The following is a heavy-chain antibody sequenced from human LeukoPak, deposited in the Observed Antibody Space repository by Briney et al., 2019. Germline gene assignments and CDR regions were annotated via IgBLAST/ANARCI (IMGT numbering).Heavy chain of an antibody. CDR2: ISSDSNYI. D-gene: IGHD4-23*01. CDR1: GFTFSSYT. J-gene: IGHJ4*02. Sequence: GGSLRLSCAASGFTFSSYTMNWVRQAPGKGLEWVSSISSDSNYIYYADSVKGRFTISRDNAWNSLYLQMNSLRAEDTAVYYCARLTPRTIVTSGYFDYWGQGTLVTVSS. V-gene: IGHV3-21*01. CDR3: ARLTPRTIVTSGYFDY.